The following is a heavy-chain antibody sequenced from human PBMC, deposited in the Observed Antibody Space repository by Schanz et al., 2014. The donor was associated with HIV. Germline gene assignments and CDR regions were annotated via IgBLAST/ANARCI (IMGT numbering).Heavy chain of an antibody. CDR2: MNPNSGNT. CDR3: ASLVGATGLELDY. Sequence: QEQLVQSGAAVRKPGSSVTVSCKTSGGTFNNYALNWVRQAPGQGLEWMGWMNPNSGNTGYAQKFQGRVTMTRNTSISTAYMELSSLRSEDTAVYYCASLVGATGLELDYWGQGTLVTVSS. D-gene: IGHD1-26*01. J-gene: IGHJ4*02. CDR1: GGTFNNYA. V-gene: IGHV1-8*02.